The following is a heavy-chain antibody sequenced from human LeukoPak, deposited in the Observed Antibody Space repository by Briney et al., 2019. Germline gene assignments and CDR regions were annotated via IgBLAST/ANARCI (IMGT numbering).Heavy chain of an antibody. CDR2: ISPSGGIT. J-gene: IGHJ6*03. D-gene: IGHD3-10*01. V-gene: IGHV3-23*01. CDR3: AKDSARTMVRGGYYYYYYMDV. CDR1: GFTFSSHD. Sequence: PGGTLRLSCAASGFTFSSHDMNWVRQAPGKGLEWVSGISPSGGITYYTDSVKGRFTISRDNSKNTLYLQMNSLRAEDTAVYYCAKDSARTMVRGGYYYYYYMDVWGKGTTVTVSS.